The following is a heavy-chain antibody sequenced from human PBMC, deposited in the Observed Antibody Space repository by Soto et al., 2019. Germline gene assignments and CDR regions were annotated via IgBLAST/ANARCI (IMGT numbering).Heavy chain of an antibody. CDR2: ISAYNGNT. V-gene: IGHV1-18*04. CDR1: GYTFTSYG. J-gene: IGHJ4*02. Sequence: GASVKVSYKASGYTFTSYGISWVRQAPGQGLEWMGWISAYNGNTNYAQKLQGRVTMTTDTSTSTAYMELRSLRSDDTAVYYCARRYCSGGSCYSPASDYWGQGTLVTVSS. D-gene: IGHD2-15*01. CDR3: ARRYCSGGSCYSPASDY.